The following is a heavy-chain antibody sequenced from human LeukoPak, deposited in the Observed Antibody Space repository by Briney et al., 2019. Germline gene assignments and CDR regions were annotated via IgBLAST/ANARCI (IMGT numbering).Heavy chain of an antibody. J-gene: IGHJ4*02. CDR3: ARTAARRFDY. CDR1: GYTFPSYF. Sequence: ASVKVSCKASGYTFPSYFMHWVRQAPGQGLGWMGIINPTGGSTTYAQKFQGRVTMTRDTSTSTVYMELSSLRSDDTAVYYCARTAARRFDYWGQGTLVTVSS. V-gene: IGHV1-46*01. CDR2: INPTGGST. D-gene: IGHD6-6*01.